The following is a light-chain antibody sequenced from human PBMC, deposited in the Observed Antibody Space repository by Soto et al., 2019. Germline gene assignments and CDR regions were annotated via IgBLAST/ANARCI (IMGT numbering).Light chain of an antibody. CDR2: GAS. Sequence: EIVLTQSPGTLSLSPGERATLSCRASQSVSSNFLAWYQQKTGQAPRLLIYGASIRATGIPARFSGSGSGTDFTLTISRLEPEDVAVYYCQQYGSSPLTFGGGTKVEIK. CDR1: QSVSSNF. V-gene: IGKV3-20*01. J-gene: IGKJ4*01. CDR3: QQYGSSPLT.